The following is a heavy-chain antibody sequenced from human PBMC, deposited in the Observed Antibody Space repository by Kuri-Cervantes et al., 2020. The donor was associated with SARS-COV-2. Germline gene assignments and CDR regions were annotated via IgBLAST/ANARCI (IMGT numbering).Heavy chain of an antibody. CDR2: ISGSGGTT. CDR1: RFRFSSYD. J-gene: IGHJ5*02. D-gene: IGHD2-15*01. V-gene: IGHV3-23*01. CDR3: AKDTLLSTPRGHNWFDP. Sequence: GESLKISCAASRFRFSSYDMAWVRQAPGKGLEWVSGISGSGGTTYYADSVKGRFTISRDNSKNTLYLQVNSVRAEDTAVYYCAKDTLLSTPRGHNWFDPWGQGTLVTVSS.